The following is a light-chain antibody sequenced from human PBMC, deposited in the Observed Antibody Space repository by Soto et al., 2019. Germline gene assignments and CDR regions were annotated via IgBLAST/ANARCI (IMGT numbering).Light chain of an antibody. V-gene: IGLV1-44*01. J-gene: IGLJ1*01. Sequence: QSVLTQPPSASGTPGQRVTISCSGSSSNIGSHTVNWYQHLPGTAPKLLIYNGSQRPSGVPGRLSGSKSGTSASLAISGLQSEDEADYYCAAWDDSLSGYVFGTGTQLTVL. CDR1: SSNIGSHT. CDR2: NGS. CDR3: AAWDDSLSGYV.